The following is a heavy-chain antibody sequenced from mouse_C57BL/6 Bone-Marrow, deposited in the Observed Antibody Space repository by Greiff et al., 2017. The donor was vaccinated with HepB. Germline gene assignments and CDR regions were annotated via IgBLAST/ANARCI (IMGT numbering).Heavy chain of an antibody. V-gene: IGHV1-26*01. J-gene: IGHJ4*01. Sequence: VQLQQSGPELVKPGASVKISCKASGYTFTDYYMNWVKQSHGKSLEWIGDINPNNGGTSYNQKFKGKATLTVDKSSSTAYMELRSLTSEDSAVYYCARNGYGSSIYAMDYWGQGTSVTVSS. CDR1: GYTFTDYY. CDR2: INPNNGGT. CDR3: ARNGYGSSIYAMDY. D-gene: IGHD1-1*01.